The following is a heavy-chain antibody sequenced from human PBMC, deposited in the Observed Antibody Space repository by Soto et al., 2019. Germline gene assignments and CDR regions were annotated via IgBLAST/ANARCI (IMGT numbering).Heavy chain of an antibody. CDR2: ISSSSSYI. D-gene: IGHD7-27*01. V-gene: IGHV3-21*01. Sequence: GESLKISCAASGFTFSSYSMNWVRQAPGKGLEWVSSISSSSSYIYYADSVKGRFTISRDNAKNSLYLQMNSLRAEDTAVYYCARGFTVTGGAFDIWGQGTMVTVSS. J-gene: IGHJ3*02. CDR3: ARGFTVTGGAFDI. CDR1: GFTFSSYS.